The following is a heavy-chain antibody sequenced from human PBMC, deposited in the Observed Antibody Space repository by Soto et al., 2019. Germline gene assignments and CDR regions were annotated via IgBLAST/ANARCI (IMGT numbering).Heavy chain of an antibody. D-gene: IGHD3-10*01. Sequence: QVQLQQWGAGLLKPSETLSLTCAVYDGSSNNYYWSWIRQPPGKGLEWIGEINLSGSTNYNASLKSRVTISEDTSKKQFSLELRFVTAADTAMYYCARGGLIRGVLYYWGQGTLVTVSS. J-gene: IGHJ4*02. CDR1: DGSSNNYY. V-gene: IGHV4-34*01. CDR3: ARGGLIRGVLYY. CDR2: INLSGST.